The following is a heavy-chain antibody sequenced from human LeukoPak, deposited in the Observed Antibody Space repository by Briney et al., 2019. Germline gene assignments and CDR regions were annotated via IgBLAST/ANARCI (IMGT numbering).Heavy chain of an antibody. J-gene: IGHJ4*02. Sequence: PGGSLRLSCAASGFTFSNYWMHWVRQVPGKGLEWVSRIRSDGSSTIYADSVKGRFTISRDNGKNTLYLQMNSLRDEDTAVYCCARSHAPYSSSWLFAYYFDYWGQGTLVTVAS. CDR1: GFTFSNYW. V-gene: IGHV3-74*01. D-gene: IGHD2-2*01. CDR2: IRSDGSST. CDR3: ARSHAPYSSSWLFAYYFDY.